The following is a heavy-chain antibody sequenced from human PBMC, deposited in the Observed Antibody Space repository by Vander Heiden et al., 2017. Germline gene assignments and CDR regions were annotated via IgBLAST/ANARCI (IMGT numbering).Heavy chain of an antibody. D-gene: IGHD6-13*01. CDR2: ISGSGGST. V-gene: IGHV3-23*01. J-gene: IGHJ4*02. CDR3: AKDPAAAGAYFDY. Sequence: EVQLLESGGGLVQPGGSLRLSWAASGFSFSSYAMSWVRQAPGKGLEWVSAISGSGGSTYYADSVKSRFTISRDNSKNTLYLQMNSLRAEDTAVYYCAKDPAAAGAYFDYWGQGTLVTVSS. CDR1: GFSFSSYA.